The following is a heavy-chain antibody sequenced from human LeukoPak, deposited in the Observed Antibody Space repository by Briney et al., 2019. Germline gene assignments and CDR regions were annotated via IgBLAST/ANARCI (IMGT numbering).Heavy chain of an antibody. J-gene: IGHJ3*02. D-gene: IGHD4-23*01. V-gene: IGHV3-33*01. CDR3: ARNYGTNSGGFDI. CDR2: VWYDGSNK. Sequence: PGGSLRLSWAASGXTFSAYGVHWVRQAPGKGQEWVALVWYDGSNKYYADSVKGRYTISRDNSKNTLYLQMNSLRPEDTAVFYCARNYGTNSGGFDIWGQGTTVSVSS. CDR1: GXTFSAYG.